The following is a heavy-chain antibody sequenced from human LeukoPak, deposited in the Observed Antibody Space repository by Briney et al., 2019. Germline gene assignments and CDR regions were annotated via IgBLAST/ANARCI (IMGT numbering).Heavy chain of an antibody. CDR3: ARGGTYVDY. CDR1: GFTFSSYS. Sequence: GGYLRLSCAASGFTFSSYSMNWVRPAPGKGLEWISYISSSSSTIYYAVSVKGRFTISRDSAKNSLYLQMNSLRDEDTAVYYCARGGTYVDYWGQGTLVTVSS. CDR2: ISSSSSTI. D-gene: IGHD1-26*01. V-gene: IGHV3-48*02. J-gene: IGHJ4*02.